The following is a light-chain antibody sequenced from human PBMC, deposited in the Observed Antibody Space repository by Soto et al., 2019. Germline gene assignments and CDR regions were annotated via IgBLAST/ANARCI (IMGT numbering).Light chain of an antibody. J-gene: IGLJ1*01. CDR1: GSDIGGYNS. CDR3: SSYTSSSPYV. V-gene: IGLV2-14*01. CDR2: EVS. Sequence: QSVLTQPASVSGSPGQSITISCTGAGSDIGGYNSVSWYQQHPGKAPKLMIYEVSNRPSGVSNRFSGSKSGNTASLTISGLQAEDEADYYCSSYTSSSPYVFGTGTKVTVL.